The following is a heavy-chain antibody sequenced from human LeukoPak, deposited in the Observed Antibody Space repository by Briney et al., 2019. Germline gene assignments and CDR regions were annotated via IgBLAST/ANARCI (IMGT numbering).Heavy chain of an antibody. J-gene: IGHJ4*02. CDR3: ARVGSSGYWHYFDY. CDR2: IYHLGST. D-gene: IGHD3-22*01. V-gene: IGHV4-38-2*02. CDR1: GYSISSGFY. Sequence: PSETLSLTCTVTGYSISSGFYWGWIRQPPGKGLEWIGSIYHLGSTYYNPSLKSRVTISVDTSKNQISLNLSSVTAADTARYYCARVGSSGYWHYFDYWGQGALVTVSS.